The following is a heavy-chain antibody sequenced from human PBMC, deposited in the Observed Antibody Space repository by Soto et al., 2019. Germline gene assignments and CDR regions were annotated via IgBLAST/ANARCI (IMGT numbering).Heavy chain of an antibody. Sequence: SETLSLTCTVSGDSMTKYYWSWIRQSAGKGLEWIGRIYTSGSTNYNPSLKSRVTMSIDASNKHFSLSLKSVTAADTAVYYCARTVGAAYYFDFWGQGALVTVSS. V-gene: IGHV4-4*07. CDR3: ARTVGAAYYFDF. D-gene: IGHD1-26*01. CDR1: GDSMTKYY. J-gene: IGHJ4*02. CDR2: IYTSGST.